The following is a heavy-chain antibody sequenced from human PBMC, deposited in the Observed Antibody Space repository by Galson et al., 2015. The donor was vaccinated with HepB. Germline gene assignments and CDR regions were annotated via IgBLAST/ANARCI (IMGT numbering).Heavy chain of an antibody. J-gene: IGHJ4*02. D-gene: IGHD1-26*01. CDR3: ARGWGVGATTGNDY. CDR1: GYTFTSYA. Sequence: SVKVSCKASGYTFTSYAMHWVRQAPGQRLEWMGWINAGNGNTKYSQKFQGRVTITRDTSASTAYMELSSLRSEDTAVYYCARGWGVGATTGNDYWGQGTLVTVSS. V-gene: IGHV1-3*01. CDR2: INAGNGNT.